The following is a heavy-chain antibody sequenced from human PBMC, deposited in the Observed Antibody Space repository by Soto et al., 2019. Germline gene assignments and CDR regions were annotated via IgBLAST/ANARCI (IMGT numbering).Heavy chain of an antibody. D-gene: IGHD3-16*01. CDR2: VDPSDSYV. CDR1: GYNFDNYW. J-gene: IGHJ5*01. V-gene: IGHV5-10-1*03. Sequence: EVQLVQSGAEVKNPGESLRISCKTSGYNFDNYWIIWVRQMPGKGLEWMGRVDPSDSYVNYSPSFQGHIAISIDKSINTAYLQWSSLKASDTAIYYCARPQGGTDWLASWGQGTLVTVSS. CDR3: ARPQGGTDWLAS.